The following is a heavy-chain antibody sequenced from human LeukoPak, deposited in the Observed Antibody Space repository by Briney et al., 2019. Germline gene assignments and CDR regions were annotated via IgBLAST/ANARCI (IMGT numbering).Heavy chain of an antibody. Sequence: SETLSLTCTVSGGSISSGGYYWSWIRQPPGKGLEWIGSIYYSGSTYYNPSLKSRVTISVDTSKNQFSLKLSSVTAADTAVYYCARVPNYYYYMDVWGKGTTVTVSS. V-gene: IGHV4-39*07. CDR1: GGSISSGGYY. CDR3: ARVPNYYYYMDV. CDR2: IYYSGST. J-gene: IGHJ6*03.